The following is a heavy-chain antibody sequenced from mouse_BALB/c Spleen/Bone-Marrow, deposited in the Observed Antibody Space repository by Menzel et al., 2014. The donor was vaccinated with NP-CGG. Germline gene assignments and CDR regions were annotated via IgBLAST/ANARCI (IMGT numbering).Heavy chain of an antibody. D-gene: IGHD1-1*01. CDR2: ISNGGGST. CDR1: GFTFSSYT. Sequence: EVHLVESGGGLVQPGGSLKLSCAASGFTFSSYTMSWVRQTPEKRLEWAAYISNGGGSTYYPDTVKGRFTISRDNAKNTLYLQMSSLKSEDTAMYYCARHGYYGSRAMDYWGQGTSVTVSS. V-gene: IGHV5-12-2*01. J-gene: IGHJ4*01. CDR3: ARHGYYGSRAMDY.